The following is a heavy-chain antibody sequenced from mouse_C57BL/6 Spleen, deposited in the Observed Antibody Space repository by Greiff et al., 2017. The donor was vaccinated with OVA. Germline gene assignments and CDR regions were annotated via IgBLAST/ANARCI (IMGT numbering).Heavy chain of an antibody. CDR3: ARDGTAMDY. Sequence: VQPQQPGAELVKPGASVKLSCKASGYTFTSYWMQWVKQRPGQGLEWIGEIDPSDSYTNYNQKFKGKATLTVDTSSITAYMQLSSLTSEDSAVYYCARDGTAMDYWGQGTSVTVSS. V-gene: IGHV1-50*01. D-gene: IGHD4-1*01. CDR2: IDPSDSYT. J-gene: IGHJ4*01. CDR1: GYTFTSYW.